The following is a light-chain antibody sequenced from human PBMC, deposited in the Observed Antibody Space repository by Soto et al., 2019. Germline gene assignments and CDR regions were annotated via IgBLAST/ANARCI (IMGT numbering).Light chain of an antibody. V-gene: IGLV3-25*03. J-gene: IGLJ1*01. CDR1: ALSKQY. CDR3: QSADNSGSNYV. Sequence: SYELTQPPSVSVSPGQTARITCFGDALSKQYVSWCQQRPGQAPVLVIYKDTERPSGIPERFSGSTSGTTVTLTIGGVQAEDEADYFCQSADNSGSNYVFGTGTKVTVL. CDR2: KDT.